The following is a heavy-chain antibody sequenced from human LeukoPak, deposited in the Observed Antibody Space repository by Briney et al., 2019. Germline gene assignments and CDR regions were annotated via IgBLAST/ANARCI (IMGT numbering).Heavy chain of an antibody. CDR1: GYSFTNYW. V-gene: IGHV5-51*01. Sequence: GESLKISCKGSGYSFTNYWIAWVRQMPGKGLEWMGIIYPGDSDTIYSPSFQGQVTISVDKSTSTAYLQWNSLKASDTAMYFCARASSIAPSDAFAIWGQGTMVIVSS. J-gene: IGHJ3*02. D-gene: IGHD6-6*01. CDR2: IYPGDSDT. CDR3: ARASSIAPSDAFAI.